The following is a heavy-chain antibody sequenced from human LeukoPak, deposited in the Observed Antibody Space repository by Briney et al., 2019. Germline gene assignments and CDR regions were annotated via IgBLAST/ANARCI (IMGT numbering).Heavy chain of an antibody. V-gene: IGHV3-21*01. Sequence: PGGSLRLSCAASGFTFSSYSMNWVRQAPGKGLEGVSSISSSRSYIYYADSVKGRFTISRDNAKNSLYLQMNSLRAEDTAVYYCARVIAAATIDYWGQGTLVTVSS. CDR3: ARVIAAATIDY. D-gene: IGHD6-13*01. CDR1: GFTFSSYS. J-gene: IGHJ4*02. CDR2: ISSSRSYI.